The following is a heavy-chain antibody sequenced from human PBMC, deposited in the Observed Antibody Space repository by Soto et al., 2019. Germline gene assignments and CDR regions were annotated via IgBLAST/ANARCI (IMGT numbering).Heavy chain of an antibody. Sequence: GGSLRLSCAASGFTFSSYWMHWVRQAPGKGLVWVSRINSDGSSTSYADSVKGRFTISRDNAKNTLYLQMNSLRAEDTAVYYCARVTIESVAAHYYYYGMDVWGQGTTVTVSS. CDR3: ARVTIESVAAHYYYYGMDV. CDR2: INSDGSST. CDR1: GFTFSSYW. V-gene: IGHV3-74*01. J-gene: IGHJ6*02. D-gene: IGHD6-19*01.